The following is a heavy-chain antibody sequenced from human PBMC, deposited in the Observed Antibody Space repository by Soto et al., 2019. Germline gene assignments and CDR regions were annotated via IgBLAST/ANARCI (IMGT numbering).Heavy chain of an antibody. CDR1: GGSFSGYY. CDR2: INHSGST. CDR3: ARGLRYSGSWQYYYYGMDV. Sequence: SETLFLTCAVYGGSFSGYYWSWIRQPPGKGLEWIGEINHSGSTNYNPSLKSRVTISVDTSKNQFSLKLSSVTAADTAVYYCARGLRYSGSWQYYYYGMDVWGQGTTVTVSS. D-gene: IGHD6-13*01. V-gene: IGHV4-34*01. J-gene: IGHJ6*02.